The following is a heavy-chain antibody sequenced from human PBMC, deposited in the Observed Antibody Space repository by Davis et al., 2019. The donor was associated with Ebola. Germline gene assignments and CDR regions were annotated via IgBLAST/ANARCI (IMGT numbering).Heavy chain of an antibody. Sequence: MPSETLSLTCAVSGGSFSGYYWSWIRQPPGKGLEWIGEINHSGSTNYNPSLKSRVTISVDTSKSQFSLRLSSVTAADTAVYFCAGIEVEVIYWGQGTPVTVSS. CDR1: GGSFSGYY. V-gene: IGHV4-34*01. CDR3: AGIEVEVIY. CDR2: INHSGST. J-gene: IGHJ4*02. D-gene: IGHD3-22*01.